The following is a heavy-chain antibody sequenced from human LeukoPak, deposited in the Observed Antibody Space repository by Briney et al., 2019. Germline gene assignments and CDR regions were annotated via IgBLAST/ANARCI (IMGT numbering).Heavy chain of an antibody. V-gene: IGHV3-7*01. CDR3: ARDLVDGYNHIFDY. Sequence: PGGSLRLSCAASGFTFSTYWMSWVRQAPGKGLEWVANINQGGSEKYSVDSVTGRFTISRDNAKNSLYLQMNSLRAEDTAVYYCARDLVDGYNHIFDYWGQGTLVTVSS. CDR1: GFTFSTYW. CDR2: INQGGSEK. D-gene: IGHD5-24*01. J-gene: IGHJ4*02.